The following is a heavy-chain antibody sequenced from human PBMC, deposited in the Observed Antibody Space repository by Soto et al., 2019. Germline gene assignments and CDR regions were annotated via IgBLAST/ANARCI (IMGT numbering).Heavy chain of an antibody. CDR3: AKDRATNYHGSGIED. CDR2: ISGSGADT. D-gene: IGHD3-10*01. CDR1: GFTFSRSV. Sequence: EVELLESGGGLAQPGGSLRLSCAASGFTFSRSVMAWVRQAPGRGLEWVSAISGSGADTYYADSVKGRFTVSRDNSKKTLFLQMNSLRDEDTAVYYCAKDRATNYHGSGIEDWGQGTLVTVSS. V-gene: IGHV3-23*01. J-gene: IGHJ4*02.